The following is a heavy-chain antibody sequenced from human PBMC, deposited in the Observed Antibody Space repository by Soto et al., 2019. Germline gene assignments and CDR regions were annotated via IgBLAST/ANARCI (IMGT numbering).Heavy chain of an antibody. J-gene: IGHJ6*02. CDR1: SQSFSDYY. Sequence: PSETLSLTCTMYSQSFSDYYWNWIRQTPGKGLEWIGEIDRSGRTKYNPSLKSRVAISVDTSKNQFSLKVTSMTAADTAVYYCGCRVEDISYDYYGMDVWGQGTTVTVSS. V-gene: IGHV4-34*01. CDR3: GCRVEDISYDYYGMDV. CDR2: IDRSGRT. D-gene: IGHD2-15*01.